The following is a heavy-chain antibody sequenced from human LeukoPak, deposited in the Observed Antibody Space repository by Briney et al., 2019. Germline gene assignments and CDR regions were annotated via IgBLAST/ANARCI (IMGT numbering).Heavy chain of an antibody. Sequence: GGSLRLSCAASGFTFSSYDINWVRQATGQGLEWMGWMNPNSGNTGYAQKLQGRVTMTRNTSISTAYMELSSLRSEDTAVYYCARAGYGGNSGGYYFDYWGQGTLVTVSS. CDR3: ARAGYGGNSGGYYFDY. CDR1: GFTFSSYD. V-gene: IGHV1-8*02. CDR2: MNPNSGNT. D-gene: IGHD4-23*01. J-gene: IGHJ4*02.